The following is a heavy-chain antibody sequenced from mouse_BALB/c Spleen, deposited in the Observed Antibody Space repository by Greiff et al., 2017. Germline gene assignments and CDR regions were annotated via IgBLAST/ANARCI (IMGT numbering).Heavy chain of an antibody. J-gene: IGHJ4*01. V-gene: IGHV5-4*02. CDR1: GFTFSDYY. Sequence: EVKVVESGGGLVKPGGSLKLSCAASGFTFSDYYMYWVRQTPEKRLEWVATISDGGSYTYYPDSVKGRFTISRDNAKNNLYLQMSSLKSEDTAMYYCARDRGVRGMDYGGQGTSVTVSS. CDR2: ISDGGSYT. D-gene: IGHD2-1*01. CDR3: ARDRGVRGMDY.